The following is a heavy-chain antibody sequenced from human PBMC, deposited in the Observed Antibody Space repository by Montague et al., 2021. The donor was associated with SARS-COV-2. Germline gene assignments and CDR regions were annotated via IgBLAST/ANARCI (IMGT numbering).Heavy chain of an antibody. CDR1: GESFSGYY. J-gene: IGHJ3*02. CDR3: ARGVDI. Sequence: SETLSLTCAVFGESFSGYYWSWIRQPPGKGLEWIGEINQSGSTNYNPSLKSRVTISVDTSKIQFSLKVTSVTAADTAVYYCARGVDIWGQGTMVTVSS. V-gene: IGHV4-34*01. CDR2: INQSGST.